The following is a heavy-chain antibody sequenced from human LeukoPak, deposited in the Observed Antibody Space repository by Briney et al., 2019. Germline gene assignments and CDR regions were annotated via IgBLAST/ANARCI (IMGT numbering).Heavy chain of an antibody. D-gene: IGHD6-6*01. CDR3: ERRDSSSGLDY. CDR2: FNHNSGGT. CDR1: GYTFTGYY. Sequence: ASVKVSCKASGYTFTGYYMHWVPQAPGQGLECMGRFNHNSGGTNYAQKFQGRVTMTRDTSISTAYMELSRLRSDDMAVYYCERRDSSSGLDYWGKGTVVTVSS. V-gene: IGHV1-2*06. J-gene: IGHJ4*02.